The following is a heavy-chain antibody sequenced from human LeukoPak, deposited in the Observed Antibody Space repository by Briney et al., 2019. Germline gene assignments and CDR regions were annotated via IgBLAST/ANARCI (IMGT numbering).Heavy chain of an antibody. V-gene: IGHV3-23*01. CDR2: ISGVSGSTT. CDR3: NRWHISGVSYSNL. J-gene: IGHJ5*02. Sequence: GGSLTLSCAASGFSFGDYAMRWVRQAPGKGLEWVSAISGVSGSTTIYAASVKGRFTVSRDNSKSRLYLQMSSLRVEDTAVYHCNRWHISGVSYSNLWGQGTLVTVSS. D-gene: IGHD2-15*01. CDR1: GFSFGDYA.